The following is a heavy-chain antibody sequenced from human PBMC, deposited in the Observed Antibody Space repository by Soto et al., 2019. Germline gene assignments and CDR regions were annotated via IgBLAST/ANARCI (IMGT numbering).Heavy chain of an antibody. Sequence: PGGSLRLSCAASGFTLSDYYMSWIRQAPGKGLEWVSYISSSSSYTNYADSVKGRFTISRDNAKNSLYLQMNSLRAEDTAVYYCARSAYYYDSSGYYYFDYWGQGTLVTVSS. CDR2: ISSSSSYT. CDR3: ARSAYYYDSSGYYYFDY. J-gene: IGHJ4*02. D-gene: IGHD3-22*01. CDR1: GFTLSDYY. V-gene: IGHV3-11*06.